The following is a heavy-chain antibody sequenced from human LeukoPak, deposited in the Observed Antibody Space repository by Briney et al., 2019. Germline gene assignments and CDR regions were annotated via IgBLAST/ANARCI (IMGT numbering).Heavy chain of an antibody. CDR1: GFTFSSYA. V-gene: IGHV3-30*04. D-gene: IGHD1-1*01. CDR2: ISYNGSNK. Sequence: GGSLRLSCAASGFTFSSYAMHWVRQAPGKGLEWVAVISYNGSNKYYADSVKGRFTISRDNSNNTLYLQMNSLRAEDTAVYYCARSDFERLDPWGQGTLVTVSS. J-gene: IGHJ5*02. CDR3: ARSDFERLDP.